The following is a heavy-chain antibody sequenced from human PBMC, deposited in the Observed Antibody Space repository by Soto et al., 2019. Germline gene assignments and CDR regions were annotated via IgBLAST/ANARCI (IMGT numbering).Heavy chain of an antibody. CDR3: AKNEGYSSGWYLD. D-gene: IGHD6-19*01. CDR1: GFTFSSYG. Sequence: EVQQLESGGGLVQPGGSLRLSCAASGFTFSSYGMSWVRQAPGKGLEWVSAISGSGGSTYNADSVKGRFTISRDNSKNTLYLQMNSLRDEDTAVYYCAKNEGYSSGWYLDWGQGTLVSVSS. CDR2: ISGSGGST. V-gene: IGHV3-23*01. J-gene: IGHJ4*02.